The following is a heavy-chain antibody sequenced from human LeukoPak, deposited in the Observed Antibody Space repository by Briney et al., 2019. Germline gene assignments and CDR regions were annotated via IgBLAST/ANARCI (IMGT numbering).Heavy chain of an antibody. V-gene: IGHV4-59*08. CDR3: ARLKVARLGAFDI. CDR1: GGSISSYY. D-gene: IGHD2-15*01. CDR2: IYYSGST. J-gene: IGHJ3*02. Sequence: SETLSLTCTVSGGSISSYYWSWIRQPPGKGLEWIGYIYYSGSTNYNPSLKSRVTISVDTSKNQFSLKLSSVTAADTAVYYCARLKVARLGAFDIWGQGTMVTVSS.